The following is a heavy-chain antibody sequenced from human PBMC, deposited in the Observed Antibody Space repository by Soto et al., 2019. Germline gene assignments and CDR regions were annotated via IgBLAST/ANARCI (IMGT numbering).Heavy chain of an antibody. CDR3: AKEAFSGMRSNGMDV. Sequence: PGGSLRLSCASSGFPFSSYGMHWVRQAPGKGLEWVAVISYDGSNKYYADSVKGRFTISRDNSKNTLYLQMNSLRAEDTAVYYCAKEAFSGMRSNGMDVWGQGTTVTVSS. CDR1: GFPFSSYG. CDR2: ISYDGSNK. J-gene: IGHJ6*02. D-gene: IGHD3-3*02. V-gene: IGHV3-30*18.